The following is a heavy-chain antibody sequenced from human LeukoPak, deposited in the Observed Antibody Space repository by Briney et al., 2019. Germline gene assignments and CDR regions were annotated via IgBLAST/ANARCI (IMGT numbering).Heavy chain of an antibody. CDR1: AYTFTGYY. CDR3: ARAGTMVRGVISRY. CDR2: MNPNSGNT. V-gene: IGHV1-8*02. J-gene: IGHJ4*02. Sequence: ASVKVSCKASAYTFTGYYMHWVRQAPGQGLEWMGWMNPNSGNTGYAQKFQGRVTMTRNTSISTAYMELSSLRSEDTAVYYCARAGTMVRGVISRYWGQGTLVTVSS. D-gene: IGHD3-10*01.